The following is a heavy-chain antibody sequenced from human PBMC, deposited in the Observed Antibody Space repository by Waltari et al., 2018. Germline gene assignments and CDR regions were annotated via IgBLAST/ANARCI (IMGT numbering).Heavy chain of an antibody. V-gene: IGHV4-30-4*08. CDR2: IDHTGTT. J-gene: IGHJ5*02. CDR3: GRTFLETPGWFDT. CDR1: DGFITSGDYD. D-gene: IGHD1-1*01. Sequence: QVQLQESGPGLVKPPQTLSLTCTVSDGFITSGDYDWSWIRQAPGKGPEWIANIDHTGTTHYNPSLKRRLSVSIDVSKNQFSLGLTSVTAADTAVYYCGRTFLETPGWFDTWGQGTLVTVSS.